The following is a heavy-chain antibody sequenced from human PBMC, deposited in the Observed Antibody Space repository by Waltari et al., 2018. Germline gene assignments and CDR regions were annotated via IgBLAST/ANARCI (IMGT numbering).Heavy chain of an antibody. D-gene: IGHD6-19*01. Sequence: QVQLQESGAGLLKPSETLSLTCAVYGGSFSGYSWSWIRQPPGKGLEWIGEINHSGSTNYNPSLKSRVTISVDTSKNQFSLKLSSVTAADTAVYYCASLLRGAVAGIDAFDIWGQGTMVTVSS. CDR2: INHSGST. J-gene: IGHJ3*02. CDR3: ASLLRGAVAGIDAFDI. CDR1: GGSFSGYS. V-gene: IGHV4-34*01.